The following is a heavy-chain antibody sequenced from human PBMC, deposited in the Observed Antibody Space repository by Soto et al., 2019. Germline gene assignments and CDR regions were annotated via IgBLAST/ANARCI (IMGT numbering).Heavy chain of an antibody. Sequence: QLQLQESGPGLVKPSETLSLTCTVSRGSIGSSSHYWGWIRQPPGKGLEWIGSTDYSGSTYYNPSLKRRVTISVDTSKNQLSLRLTSVAAADTAVYYCEIYDFWSGSDFDYWGQGTLVTVSS. CDR3: EIYDFWSGSDFDY. V-gene: IGHV4-39*01. CDR2: TDYSGST. J-gene: IGHJ4*02. CDR1: RGSIGSSSHY. D-gene: IGHD3-3*01.